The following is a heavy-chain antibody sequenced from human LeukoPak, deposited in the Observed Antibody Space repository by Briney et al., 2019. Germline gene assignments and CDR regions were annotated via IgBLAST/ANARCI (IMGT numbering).Heavy chain of an antibody. D-gene: IGHD3-22*01. Sequence: SETLSLTCTVSGGSISSYYWSWIRQPAGKGLEWIGYIYHSGSTYYNPSLKSRVTISVDRSKNQFSLKLSSVTAADTAVYYCARVTYDSSGYYFDYWGQGTLVTVSS. V-gene: IGHV4-59*12. CDR2: IYHSGST. J-gene: IGHJ4*02. CDR1: GGSISSYY. CDR3: ARVTYDSSGYYFDY.